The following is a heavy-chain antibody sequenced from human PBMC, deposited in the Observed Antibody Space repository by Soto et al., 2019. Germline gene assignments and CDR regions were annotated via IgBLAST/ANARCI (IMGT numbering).Heavy chain of an antibody. CDR3: AASLYCSSTSCQYYYYGMDV. CDR1: GFTFTSSA. V-gene: IGHV1-58*01. D-gene: IGHD2-2*01. Sequence: QMQLVQSGPEVKKPGTSVKVSCKASGFTFTSSAVQWVRQARGQRLEWIGWIVVGSGNTNYAQKFQERVTITRDMSTSTAYMELSSLRSEDTAVYYCAASLYCSSTSCQYYYYGMDVWGQGTTVTVSS. CDR2: IVVGSGNT. J-gene: IGHJ6*02.